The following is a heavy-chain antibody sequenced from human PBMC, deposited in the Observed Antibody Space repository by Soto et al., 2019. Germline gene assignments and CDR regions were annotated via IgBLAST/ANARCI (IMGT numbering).Heavy chain of an antibody. CDR1: GGTFSSYA. V-gene: IGHV1-69*13. Sequence: SVKVSCKASGGTFSSYAISWVRQAPGQGLEWMGGIIPIFGTANYAQKFQGRVTITADESTSTAYMELSSLRSEDTAVYYCAGKGDYDFWSGLSYGMDVWGQGTPVTVYS. J-gene: IGHJ6*02. CDR3: AGKGDYDFWSGLSYGMDV. D-gene: IGHD3-3*01. CDR2: IIPIFGTA.